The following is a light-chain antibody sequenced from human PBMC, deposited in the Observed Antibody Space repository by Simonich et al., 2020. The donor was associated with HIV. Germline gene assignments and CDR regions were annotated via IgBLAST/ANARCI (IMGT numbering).Light chain of an antibody. J-gene: IGLJ2*01. CDR2: DVI. CDR3: SSYTSSLVI. V-gene: IGLV2-14*01. CDR1: TSDVGDYNY. Sequence: QSALTQPASVSASPGQSITISCTGTTSDVGDYNYVSWYQQHPDKAPKLMIYDVIKRPSGVSNRCSGSKSGNTASLTISGLQAEDEADYYCSSYTSSLVIFGGGTKVTVL.